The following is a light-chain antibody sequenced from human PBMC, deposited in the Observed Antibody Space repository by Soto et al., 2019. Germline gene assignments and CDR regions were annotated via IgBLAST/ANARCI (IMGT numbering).Light chain of an antibody. Sequence: DIQMTQSPSSLSASVGDRVTITCRASQSISSYLNWYQQKPGKAPKLLIYAASSLQSGFPSRFSGSGSGTDFTLTISSLQPEDVATYYCQQSYSTLWTFGQGTKVEIK. CDR2: AAS. J-gene: IGKJ1*01. CDR1: QSISSY. CDR3: QQSYSTLWT. V-gene: IGKV1-39*01.